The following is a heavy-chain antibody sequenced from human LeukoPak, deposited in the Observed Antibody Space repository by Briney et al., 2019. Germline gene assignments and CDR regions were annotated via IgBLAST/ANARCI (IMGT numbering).Heavy chain of an antibody. J-gene: IGHJ3*02. CDR3: ARDYEASDDILTGYKNDDAFDI. CDR2: IYTSGST. D-gene: IGHD3-9*01. CDR1: GDSISGYY. Sequence: SETLSLTCTVSGDSISGYYWTWIRQPAGKGLEWIGRIYTSGSTNYNPSLKSRVTISVDTSKNQFSLKLSSVTAADTAVYYCARDYEASDDILTGYKNDDAFDIWGQGTMVTVSS. V-gene: IGHV4-4*07.